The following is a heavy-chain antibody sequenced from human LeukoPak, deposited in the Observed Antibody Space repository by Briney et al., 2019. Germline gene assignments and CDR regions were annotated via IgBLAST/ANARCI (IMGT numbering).Heavy chain of an antibody. CDR3: ARHVMMGGSYEIDY. CDR2: IYYSGST. V-gene: IGHV4-39*01. CDR1: GGSISSSSYY. Sequence: SETLSLTCTVSGGSISSSSYYWGWIRQPPGKGLEWIGSIYYSGSTYYNPSLKSRVTISVDTSKNQFSLNLSSVTAADTAVHYCARHVMMGGSYEIDYWGQGTLVTVSS. J-gene: IGHJ4*02. D-gene: IGHD1-26*01.